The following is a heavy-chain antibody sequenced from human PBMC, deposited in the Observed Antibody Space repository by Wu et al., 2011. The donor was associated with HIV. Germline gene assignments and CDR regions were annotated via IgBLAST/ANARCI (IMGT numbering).Heavy chain of an antibody. Sequence: QVQLVQSGAEVKKPGASVKVSCKPSGRALPTSRVTWVRQAPGQGLEWLGWINTYNDNAHSAQNFQGRVTMTTESSTNTVYMELRSLRSDDTAIYYWXEXVGGRGWNSTKVFDPWGQGTLVTVSS. D-gene: IGHD1-7*01. V-gene: IGHV1-18*01. CDR1: GRALPTSR. J-gene: IGHJ5*02. CDR2: INTYNDNA. CDR3: XEXVGGRGWNSTKVFDP.